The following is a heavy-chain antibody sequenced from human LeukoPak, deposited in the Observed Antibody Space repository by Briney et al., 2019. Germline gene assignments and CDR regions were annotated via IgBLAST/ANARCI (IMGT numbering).Heavy chain of an antibody. V-gene: IGHV2-5*02. Sequence: GSGPTLVNPTQTLTLTCTFSGFSLSTSGVGVGWIRQPPGKALEFLALIYWDDDKRYNPSLKNRLTITKDTSKNQVVLTMTNMDPVDTAIYYCAHRLHVDTAMVWAYWGQGTLVTVSS. D-gene: IGHD5-18*01. CDR1: GFSLSTSGVG. CDR2: IYWDDDK. CDR3: AHRLHVDTAMVWAY. J-gene: IGHJ4*02.